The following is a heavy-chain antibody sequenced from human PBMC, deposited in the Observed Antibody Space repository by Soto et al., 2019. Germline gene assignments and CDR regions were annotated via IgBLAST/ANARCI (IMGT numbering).Heavy chain of an antibody. J-gene: IGHJ6*02. D-gene: IGHD3-22*01. CDR2: IYLGGSA. CDR3: TRGKWFPRGYGMDV. Sequence: QVQLQESGPGLVKPSETLSLTCTVSGDSVTSDYWSWIRQPPGKRLEYIGFIYLGGSANYNPSLESRVTISPDKSKNQLALRLTSVTAADTAVYYCTRGKWFPRGYGMDVWGRGTTVNVS. V-gene: IGHV4-59*02. CDR1: GDSVTSDY.